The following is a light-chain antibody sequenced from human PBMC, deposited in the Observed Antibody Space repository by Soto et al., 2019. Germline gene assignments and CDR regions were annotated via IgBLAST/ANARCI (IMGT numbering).Light chain of an antibody. CDR2: DAS. CDR1: QSVSNNY. J-gene: IGKJ1*01. V-gene: IGKV3-20*01. Sequence: EIVLTQSPGTLSLSPGERATLSCRASQSVSNNYLAWYQQKPGQAPRLLIYDASKRATGLPARFSGSGSGTDFTLTISRLEPEDFAVYYCQQYGSSGTFGQGTKVDIK. CDR3: QQYGSSGT.